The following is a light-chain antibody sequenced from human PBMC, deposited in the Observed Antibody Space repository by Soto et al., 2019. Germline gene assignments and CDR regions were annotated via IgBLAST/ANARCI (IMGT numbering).Light chain of an antibody. V-gene: IGKV3-15*01. J-gene: IGKJ3*01. CDR3: QQYGSSPFT. CDR2: GAS. Sequence: EIVMTQSPATLSVSPGEGAXLSCRASQSVSSKLAWYQQKPGQAPRLLIYGASTRATGIPARFSGSGSGTEFTLIISSLQSEDSAVYYCQQYGSSPFTFGSGTKVDIK. CDR1: QSVSSK.